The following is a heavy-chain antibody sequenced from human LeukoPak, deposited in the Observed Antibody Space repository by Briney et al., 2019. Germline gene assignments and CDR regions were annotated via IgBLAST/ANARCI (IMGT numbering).Heavy chain of an antibody. J-gene: IGHJ4*02. V-gene: IGHV3-30-3*02. D-gene: IGHD3-16*01. CDR2: ISYDGSNK. Sequence: PGGSLRLSCAASGFTFSSYAMHWVRQAPGKGLEWVAVISYDGSNKYYADSVKGRFTISRDNSKNTLYLQMNSLRAEDTAVYYCAQGGHRLGLMLFDYWGQGTLVTVSS. CDR3: AQGGHRLGLMLFDY. CDR1: GFTFSSYA.